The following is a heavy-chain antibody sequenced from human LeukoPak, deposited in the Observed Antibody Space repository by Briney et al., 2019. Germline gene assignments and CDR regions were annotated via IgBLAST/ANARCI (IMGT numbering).Heavy chain of an antibody. CDR2: IYYSGST. D-gene: IGHD4-17*01. Sequence: PSETLSLTCTVSGGSVSNYYWSWIRQPPGKGLEWIGYIYYSGSTNYNPSLKSRVTISVDTSKNQFSLRLSSVTAADTAVYYCARVRARYGDYQDWGQGTLVTVSS. CDR1: GGSVSNYY. CDR3: ARVRARYGDYQD. J-gene: IGHJ4*02. V-gene: IGHV4-59*02.